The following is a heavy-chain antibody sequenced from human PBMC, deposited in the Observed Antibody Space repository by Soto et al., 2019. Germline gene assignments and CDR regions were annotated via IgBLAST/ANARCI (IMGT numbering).Heavy chain of an antibody. CDR3: ARDKGYHDFWRASNFYDCLDV. CDR1: GDSVDQRNYY. CDR2: IYYNGIT. J-gene: IGHJ6*02. D-gene: IGHD3-3*01. V-gene: IGHV4-31*03. Sequence: TLCLTCSVSGDSVDQRNYYWSWIRQRPGKGLEWLGNIYYNGITFYNSSLKSRLTISIDTSKNQFSLKVTSVTDADTAMYLCARDKGYHDFWRASNFYDCLDVWAHRSTVT.